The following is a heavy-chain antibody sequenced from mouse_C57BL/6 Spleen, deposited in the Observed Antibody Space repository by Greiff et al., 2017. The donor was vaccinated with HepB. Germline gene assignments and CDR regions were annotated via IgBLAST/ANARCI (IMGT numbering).Heavy chain of an antibody. CDR2: ISDGGSYT. CDR3: ARDEGSTMVTTSWFAY. D-gene: IGHD2-2*01. V-gene: IGHV5-4*01. J-gene: IGHJ3*01. CDR1: GFTFSSYA. Sequence: EVKVEESGGGLVKPGGSLKLSCAASGFTFSSYAMSWVRQTPEKRLEWVATISDGGSYTYYPDNVKGRFTISRDNAKNNLYLQMSHLKSEDTAMYYCARDEGSTMVTTSWFAYWGQGTLVTVSA.